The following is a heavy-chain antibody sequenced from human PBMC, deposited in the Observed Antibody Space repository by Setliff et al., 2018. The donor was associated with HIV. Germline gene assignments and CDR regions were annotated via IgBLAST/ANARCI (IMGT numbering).Heavy chain of an antibody. J-gene: IGHJ4*02. CDR1: GGSISSGGYY. CDR3: ARHPSYSSDHPPLYFDY. V-gene: IGHV4-31*03. Sequence: PSETLSLTCTVSGGSISSGGYYWSWIRQHPWKGLEWIGYIYYSGSTYYNPSLKSRVTISVDTSKNHFSLTLNSVTAADTAVYYCARHPSYSSDHPPLYFDYWGQGTLVTVSS. CDR2: IYYSGST. D-gene: IGHD6-19*01.